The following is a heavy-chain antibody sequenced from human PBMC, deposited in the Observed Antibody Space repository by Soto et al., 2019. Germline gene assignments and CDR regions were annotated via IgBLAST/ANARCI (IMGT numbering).Heavy chain of an antibody. D-gene: IGHD3-10*01. Sequence: QVQLQQWGAGLLKPSETLSLTCAVYGGSFSGYYWSWIRQPPGKGLEWIGEINHSGSTNYNPSLKSRVTISVDTSKNQFSLKLSSVTAADTAVYYCARAPRYHYYGSGSYYTHFDYWGQGTLVTVSS. V-gene: IGHV4-34*01. CDR3: ARAPRYHYYGSGSYYTHFDY. J-gene: IGHJ4*02. CDR1: GGSFSGYY. CDR2: INHSGST.